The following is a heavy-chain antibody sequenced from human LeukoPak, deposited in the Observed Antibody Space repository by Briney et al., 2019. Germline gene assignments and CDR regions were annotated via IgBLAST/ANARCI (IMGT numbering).Heavy chain of an antibody. D-gene: IGHD2-2*01. CDR3: AKDQPPNCSSTSCSYDY. CDR1: GFTDSSNY. CDR2: IYSGGST. Sequence: HPGGSLRLSCAASGFTDSSNYMSWVRAAPGKELEWVSVIYSGGSTYYADSVKGRFTISRDNSKNTLYLQMNSLRAEDTAVYYCAKDQPPNCSSTSCSYDYWGQGTLVTVSS. V-gene: IGHV3-53*01. J-gene: IGHJ4*02.